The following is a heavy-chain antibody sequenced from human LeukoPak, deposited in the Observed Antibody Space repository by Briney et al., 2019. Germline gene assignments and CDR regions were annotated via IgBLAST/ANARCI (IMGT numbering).Heavy chain of an antibody. V-gene: IGHV4-39*07. CDR3: ARSDGYGLVGI. Sequence: SETLSLTCRVSGASINSGSNYWGWIRQPPGKTLERIGSIYSSGSTYYNPSLKSRVIIMIDTPKNHFSLTLSSVTAADTAVYYCARSDGYGLVGIWGQGTTVTVSS. CDR2: IYSSGST. D-gene: IGHD3-10*01. J-gene: IGHJ3*02. CDR1: GASINSGSNY.